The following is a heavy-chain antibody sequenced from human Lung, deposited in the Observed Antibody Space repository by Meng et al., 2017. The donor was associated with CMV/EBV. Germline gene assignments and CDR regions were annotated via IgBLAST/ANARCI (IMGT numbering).Heavy chain of an antibody. Sequence: SVXVSCKASGGSFTSYTISWVRQVPGQGLEWMGWIIPILGITNYAQRFQGRVTITADKSTSTAYMELSSLRSDDTAVFYLARGGGDYNDTGYLDYWGQGXLVTVSS. D-gene: IGHD2-8*02. CDR3: ARGGGDYNDTGYLDY. CDR1: GGSFTSYT. CDR2: IIPILGIT. V-gene: IGHV1-69*10. J-gene: IGHJ4*02.